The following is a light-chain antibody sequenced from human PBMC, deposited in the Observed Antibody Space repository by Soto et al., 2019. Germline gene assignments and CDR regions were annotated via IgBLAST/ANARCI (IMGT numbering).Light chain of an antibody. Sequence: DIQSTQSRSCVSSCLRDIVSITCRSSQAISNYVSWYQQEPRKAPRLLIYAASSLQSGVPSRFSASGSGTDFTLTISGLQPEDFGTYFCQQTYTYPNSFGQGTKVDIK. CDR1: QAISNY. CDR2: AAS. V-gene: IGKV1-39*01. CDR3: QQTYTYPNS. J-gene: IGKJ1*01.